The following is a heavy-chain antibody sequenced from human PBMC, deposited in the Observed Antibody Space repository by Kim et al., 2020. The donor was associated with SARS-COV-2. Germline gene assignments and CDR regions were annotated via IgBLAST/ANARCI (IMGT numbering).Heavy chain of an antibody. J-gene: IGHJ4*02. Sequence: GYADSVKGRFTISRDNAKNSLYLQMISLRAEDTALYYCAKDLRREIPLYYWGQGTLVTVSS. V-gene: IGHV3-9*01. CDR3: AKDLRREIPLYY. D-gene: IGHD1-26*01.